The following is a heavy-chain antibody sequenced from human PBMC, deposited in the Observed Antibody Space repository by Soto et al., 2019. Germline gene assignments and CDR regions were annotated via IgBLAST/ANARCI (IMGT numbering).Heavy chain of an antibody. CDR2: IYHSGST. CDR3: ARGRITMVRGVSGWFDP. J-gene: IGHJ5*02. V-gene: IGHV4-4*02. Sequence: TSETLSLTCAVSGGSISSSNWWSWVRQPPGKGLEWIGEIYHSGSTNYNPSLKSRVTISVDKSKNQFSLKLSSVTAADTAVYYCARGRITMVRGVSGWFDPWGQGTLVTVSS. D-gene: IGHD3-10*01. CDR1: GGSISSSNW.